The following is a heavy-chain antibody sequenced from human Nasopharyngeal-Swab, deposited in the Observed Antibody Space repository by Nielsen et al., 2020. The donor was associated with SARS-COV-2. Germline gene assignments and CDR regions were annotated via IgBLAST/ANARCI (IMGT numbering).Heavy chain of an antibody. J-gene: IGHJ4*02. CDR3: AKGRTDSSS. CDR1: GFTVGNNY. Sequence: GESLKISCAASGFTVGNNYMTWVRQAPGKGLEWVSTISGSGRTTYYADSVKGRFTISRDISKNTLYLQMNSLRAEDTAVYYCAKGRTDSSSWGQGTLVTGSS. D-gene: IGHD6-13*01. CDR2: ISGSGRTT. V-gene: IGHV3-23*01.